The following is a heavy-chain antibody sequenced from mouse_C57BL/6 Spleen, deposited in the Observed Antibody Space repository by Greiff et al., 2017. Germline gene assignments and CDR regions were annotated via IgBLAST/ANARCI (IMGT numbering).Heavy chain of an antibody. CDR2: MYPRDGST. V-gene: IGHV1-85*01. J-gene: IGHJ2*01. CDR1: GYTFTSDD. CDR3: ATLDY. Sequence: QVQLQQSGPGLVKPGASVTLSCTASGYTFTSDDINWVKQKPGQGLVWIGWMYPRDGSTKYNEKFKGKATLTVDTSSSTAYMELHSLTSEDSAVYFCATLDYWGQGTTRTVSS.